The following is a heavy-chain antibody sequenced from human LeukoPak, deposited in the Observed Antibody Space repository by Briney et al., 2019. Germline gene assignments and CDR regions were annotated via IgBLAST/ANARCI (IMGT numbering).Heavy chain of an antibody. CDR1: GGSIRDYQ. J-gene: IGHJ5*02. Sequence: SETLSLTCAVSGGSIRDYQWSWIRQPPGKGLEWIGHINTNGRTDYNPSLRSRLTFSVDTSRDQFSLKLTAADTAMYYCAASYDYKVAPFDPWGQGTLVTVSS. V-gene: IGHV4-4*09. D-gene: IGHD5-12*01. CDR3: AASYDYKVAPFDP. CDR2: INTNGRT.